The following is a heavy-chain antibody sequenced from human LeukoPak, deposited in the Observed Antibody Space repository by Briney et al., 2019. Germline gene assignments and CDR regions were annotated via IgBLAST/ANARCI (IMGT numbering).Heavy chain of an antibody. CDR1: AYSLTDHY. CDR2: ISPNTGGT. V-gene: IGHV1-2*02. D-gene: IGHD6-25*01. J-gene: IGHJ3*02. Sequence: ASVKVSCKASAYSLTDHYVHWVRQAPGEGLEWMGWISPNTGGTIYAQKFQGRVTMTRDTSIITAYMELSKLRSDDTDFYYCAREVGSGTFDIWGQGTMVTVSS. CDR3: AREVGSGTFDI.